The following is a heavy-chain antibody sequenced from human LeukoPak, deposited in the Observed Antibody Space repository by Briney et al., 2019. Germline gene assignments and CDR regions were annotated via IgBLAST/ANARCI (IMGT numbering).Heavy chain of an antibody. CDR2: CYYRGST. CDR3: ARGGRADGYNPFFDY. D-gene: IGHD5-24*01. CDR1: GDSVSSGSYY. J-gene: IGHJ4*02. V-gene: IGHV4-61*01. Sequence: SETLSLTCTVSGDSVSSGSYYWTWLRHPPGKGLDWFGYCYYRGSTKYNPSLKSRVTISVDTSKNQFSLKLSSLAAAYTAVYYCARGGRADGYNPFFDYWGQGTLVTVSS.